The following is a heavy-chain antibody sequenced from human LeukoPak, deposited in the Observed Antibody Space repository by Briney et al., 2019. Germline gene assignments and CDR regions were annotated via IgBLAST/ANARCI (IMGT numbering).Heavy chain of an antibody. D-gene: IGHD3-10*01. Sequence: PGGSLRLSCTASGFTFGDYAMSWVRQAPGKGLEWVGFIRSKAYGGATEYAASVKGRFTISRDDSKSIAYLQMNSLKTEDTAVYYCTTMVRGVIGVEGYYFDYWGQGTLVTVSS. CDR2: IRSKAYGGAT. V-gene: IGHV3-49*04. CDR3: TTMVRGVIGVEGYYFDY. J-gene: IGHJ4*02. CDR1: GFTFGDYA.